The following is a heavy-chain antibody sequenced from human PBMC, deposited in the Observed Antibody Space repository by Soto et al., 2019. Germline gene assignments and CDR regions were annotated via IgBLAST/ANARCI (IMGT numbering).Heavy chain of an antibody. J-gene: IGHJ6*02. Sequence: QVQLVQSGAEVKKPGSSVKVSCKASGGTFSSYAISWVRQAPGQGLEGMGGIIPISETTNYAQKVQGRVTITADESKSTVYMELSRLRSEDTALYYCARSKGSSTSLEIYYSYYYGMDVWGQGTTVTVSS. V-gene: IGHV1-69*01. CDR2: IIPISETT. CDR3: ARSKGSSTSLEIYYSYYYGMDV. D-gene: IGHD2-2*01. CDR1: GGTFSSYA.